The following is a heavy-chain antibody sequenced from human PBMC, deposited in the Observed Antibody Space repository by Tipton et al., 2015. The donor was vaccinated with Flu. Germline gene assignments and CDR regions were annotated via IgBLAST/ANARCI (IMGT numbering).Heavy chain of an antibody. D-gene: IGHD6-13*01. CDR3: ARDPGSRMFDP. V-gene: IGHV4-30-2*01. J-gene: IGHJ5*02. CDR1: GGSISSGGYS. Sequence: TLSLTCAVSGGSISSGGYSWSWIRQLPGKGLEWIGYIYQSGTTYYNPSLKSRVTISVDTSKNQFSLKVSSVTAADTAVYYCARDPGSRMFDPWGQGTLVTVPS. CDR2: IYQSGTT.